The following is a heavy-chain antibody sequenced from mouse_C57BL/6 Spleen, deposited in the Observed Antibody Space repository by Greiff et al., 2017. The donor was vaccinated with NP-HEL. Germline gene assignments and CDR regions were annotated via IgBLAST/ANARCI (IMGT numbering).Heavy chain of an antibody. CDR2: INPNNGGT. D-gene: IGHD1-1*01. V-gene: IGHV1-18*01. J-gene: IGHJ1*03. Sequence: EVQLQQSGPELVKPGASVKIPCKASGYTFTDYNMDWVKQSHGKSLEWIGDINPNNGGTIYNQKFKGKATLTVDKSSSTAYMELRSLTSEDTAGYYCARMIYYYGSSYWYFDVWGTGTTVTVSS. CDR3: ARMIYYYGSSYWYFDV. CDR1: GYTFTDYN.